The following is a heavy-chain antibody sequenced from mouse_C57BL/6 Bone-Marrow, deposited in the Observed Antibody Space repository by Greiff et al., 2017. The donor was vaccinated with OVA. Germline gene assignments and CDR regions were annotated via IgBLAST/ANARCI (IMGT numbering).Heavy chain of an antibody. Sequence: QVQLQQPGAELVKPGASVKLSCKASGYTFTSYWMHWVKQRPGRGLEWIGRIDPNGGGTKYNEKFKSKATLTVDKPSSTAYMQRSSLTSEDSAVYYCASLNWTFAYWGQGTLVTVSA. V-gene: IGHV1-72*01. CDR3: ASLNWTFAY. D-gene: IGHD4-1*01. J-gene: IGHJ3*01. CDR1: GYTFTSYW. CDR2: IDPNGGGT.